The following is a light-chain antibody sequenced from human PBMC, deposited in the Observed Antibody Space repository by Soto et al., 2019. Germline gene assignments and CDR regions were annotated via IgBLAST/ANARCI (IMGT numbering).Light chain of an antibody. V-gene: IGKV3-20*01. CDR1: QSVSSSY. Sequence: EIVLTQSPGTLSLSPGERATLSCRASQSVSSSYLAWYQQKPGQAPRLLIYGASSRATGIPDRFSGSGSGTDFTITISRLEPEDFAVYYCQQYGGSPTFGGGTKLEIK. CDR3: QQYGGSPT. J-gene: IGKJ4*01. CDR2: GAS.